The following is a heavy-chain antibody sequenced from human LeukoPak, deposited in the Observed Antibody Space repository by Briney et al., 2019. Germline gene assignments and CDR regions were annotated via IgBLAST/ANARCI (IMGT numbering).Heavy chain of an antibody. D-gene: IGHD4-17*01. J-gene: IGHJ5*02. CDR3: ARNNRPTMTTPSWFDP. Sequence: GASVTVSCKASGGTFSSYAISWERQAPGQGLEWMGGIIPIFGTANYAQKFQGRVTITADESTSTAYMELSSLRSEDTAVYYCARNNRPTMTTPSWFDPWGQGTLVTVSS. V-gene: IGHV1-69*13. CDR2: IIPIFGTA. CDR1: GGTFSSYA.